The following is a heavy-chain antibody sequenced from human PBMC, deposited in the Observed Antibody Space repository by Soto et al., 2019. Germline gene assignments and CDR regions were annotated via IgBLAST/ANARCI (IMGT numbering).Heavy chain of an antibody. CDR1: GRSISESNTY. CDR3: ARPEGGYGSGYSWFDP. J-gene: IGHJ5*02. V-gene: IGHV4-39*01. CDR2: IHHTGST. D-gene: IGHD5-12*01. Sequence: SETLSLTCSVSGRSISESNTYWGWIRQPPGEGLEWIGPIHHTGSTYYNPSLKSRVIISLDTSKNQFSLKLSSVTAADTALYSCARPEGGYGSGYSWFDPCSHGTRVTV.